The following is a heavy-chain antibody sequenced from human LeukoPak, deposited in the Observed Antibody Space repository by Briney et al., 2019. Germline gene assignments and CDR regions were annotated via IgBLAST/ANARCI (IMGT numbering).Heavy chain of an antibody. CDR1: GYTFTGYY. J-gene: IGHJ1*01. CDR3: ARGIYDSSGYYIPNAEYFQH. CDR2: INPNSGGT. Sequence: ASVKVSCKASGYTFTGYYMHWVRQAPGQGLEWMGWINPNSGGTNYAQKFQGRVTMTRDTSISTAYMELSRLRSDDTAVYYCARGIYDSSGYYIPNAEYFQHWGQGTLVTVS. V-gene: IGHV1-2*02. D-gene: IGHD3-22*01.